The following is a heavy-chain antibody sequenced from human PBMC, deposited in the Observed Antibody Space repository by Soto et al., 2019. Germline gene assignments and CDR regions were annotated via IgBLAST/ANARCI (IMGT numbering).Heavy chain of an antibody. CDR1: GYTFPRYN. CDR2: INVGNGNT. J-gene: IGHJ4*02. CDR3: ATPQDYDGCLDS. V-gene: IGHV1-3*01. D-gene: IGHD3-22*01. Sequence: QVQFVQSGAEVKKPGASVKVSCKPPGYTFPRYNIHWVRQAPGQRLEWMGWINVGNGNTRYSQKFQGRLTLTRDTPGNTAYLELNSLISEDTAVYYCATPQDYDGCLDSWGQGTLVTVSS.